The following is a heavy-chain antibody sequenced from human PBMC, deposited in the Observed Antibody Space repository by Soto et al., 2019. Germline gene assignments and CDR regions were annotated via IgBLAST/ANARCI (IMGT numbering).Heavy chain of an antibody. V-gene: IGHV4-4*07. CDR1: GGSISSYY. CDR3: ARDLVGIVATDETYGMDV. J-gene: IGHJ6*02. CDR2: IYTSGST. D-gene: IGHD5-12*01. Sequence: PSETLSLTCTVSGGSISSYYWSWIRQPAGKGLEWIGRIYTSGSTNYNPSLKSRVTMSVDTSKNQFSLKLSSVTAADTAVYYCARDLVGIVATDETYGMDVWGXGTTVPV.